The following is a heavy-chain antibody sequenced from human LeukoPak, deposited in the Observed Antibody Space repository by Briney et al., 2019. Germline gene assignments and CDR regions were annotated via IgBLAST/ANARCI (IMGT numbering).Heavy chain of an antibody. D-gene: IGHD3-10*01. V-gene: IGHV3-48*03. CDR3: ARDGGDYGSGSYYAY. CDR1: GFTFSSYE. Sequence: GGSLRLSCAASGFTFSSYEMNWVRQAPGKGLEWVSYISSSGSTIYYADSVKGRFTISRDNVKKSLYLQMDSLRAEDTAVYYCARDGGDYGSGSYYAYWGQGTLVTVSS. J-gene: IGHJ4*02. CDR2: ISSSGSTI.